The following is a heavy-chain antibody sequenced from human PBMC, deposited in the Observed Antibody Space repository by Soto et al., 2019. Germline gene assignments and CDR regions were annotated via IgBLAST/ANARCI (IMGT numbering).Heavy chain of an antibody. CDR3: ARKGASGWEPYYFDH. V-gene: IGHV3-21*01. D-gene: IGHD6-19*01. Sequence: GGSLRLSCSASGFTFSSYSVNWVRQAPGKGLEWVSSISGSSTYIYYADSVKGRFTISRDNAKNSVYLQMSSLSAEDTAVYYCARKGASGWEPYYFDHWGQGTLVTVSS. CDR2: ISGSSTYI. J-gene: IGHJ4*02. CDR1: GFTFSSYS.